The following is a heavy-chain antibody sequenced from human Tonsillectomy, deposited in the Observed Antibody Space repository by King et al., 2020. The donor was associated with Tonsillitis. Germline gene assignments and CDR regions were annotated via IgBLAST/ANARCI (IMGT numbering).Heavy chain of an antibody. CDR1: GFTFSSYT. D-gene: IGHD3-3*01. J-gene: IGHJ5*02. V-gene: IGHV3-21*01. Sequence: VQLVESGGGLVKPGGSLRLSCAASGFTFSSYTMTWVRQAPGKGLEWVSSITGSSSYIYYADSVKGRFTISRDNAKNSLYLQMNSLRAEDTAVYYCAIDSNDFWSGYYNHWGQGTLVTVSS. CDR3: AIDSNDFWSGYYNH. CDR2: ITGSSSYI.